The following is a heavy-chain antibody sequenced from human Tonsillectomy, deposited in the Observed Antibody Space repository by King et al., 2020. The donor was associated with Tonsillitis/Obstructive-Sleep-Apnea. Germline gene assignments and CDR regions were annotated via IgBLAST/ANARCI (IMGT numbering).Heavy chain of an antibody. J-gene: IGHJ5*02. V-gene: IGHV1-2*06. CDR2: INPNSGGT. CDR1: GYTFTGYY. CDR3: ARARLGIVVVVAASWFDP. Sequence: QLVQSGAEVKKPGASVKVSCKASGYTFTGYYMHWVRQAPGQGLEWMGRINPNSGGTNYSQKFQGRVTMTRDTSISTAYMELSRLRSDVTAVYYCARARLGIVVVVAASWFDPWGQGTLVTVSS. D-gene: IGHD2-15*01.